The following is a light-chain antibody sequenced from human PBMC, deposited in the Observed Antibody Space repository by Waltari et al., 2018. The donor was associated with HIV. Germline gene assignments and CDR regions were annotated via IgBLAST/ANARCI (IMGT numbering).Light chain of an antibody. V-gene: IGLV4-69*01. CDR3: QTWDTDIQL. CDR2: LNSDGRH. J-gene: IGLJ3*02. Sequence: QLVLTQSPSASASLGASVKLTCPLSSGHSSYAIAWHQQQPEKGPRYLMKLNSDGRHIKGDGIPDRYSGSSSGAERYLTISSLQSDDEADYYCQTWDTDIQLFGGGTKLTVL. CDR1: SGHSSYA.